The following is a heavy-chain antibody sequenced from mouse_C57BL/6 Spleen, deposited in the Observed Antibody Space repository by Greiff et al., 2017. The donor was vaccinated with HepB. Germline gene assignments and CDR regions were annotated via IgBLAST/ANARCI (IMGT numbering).Heavy chain of an antibody. Sequence: QVQLQQSGAELVRPGASVTLSCKASGYTFTDYEMHWVKQTPVHGLEWIGAIDPETGGTAYNQKFKGKAILTADKSSSTAYMELRSLTSEDSAVYYCTRRAFITTVVAPFDYWGQGTTLTVSS. V-gene: IGHV1-15*01. J-gene: IGHJ2*01. CDR2: IDPETGGT. D-gene: IGHD1-1*01. CDR3: TRRAFITTVVAPFDY. CDR1: GYTFTDYE.